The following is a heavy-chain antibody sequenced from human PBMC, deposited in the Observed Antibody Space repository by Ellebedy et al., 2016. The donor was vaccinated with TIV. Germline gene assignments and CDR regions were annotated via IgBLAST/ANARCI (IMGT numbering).Heavy chain of an antibody. J-gene: IGHJ4*02. CDR3: AREAISYATSGYYFDY. Sequence: GESLKISCAASGFTFSNYCMSWVRQAPGKGLEWVANIKQGGSEIHYADSVKGRFPISRDNAKSSLYLQMNSLRAEDTAVYYCAREAISYATSGYYFDYWGQGTLVTVSS. CDR2: IKQGGSEI. D-gene: IGHD3-16*01. V-gene: IGHV3-7*01. CDR1: GFTFSNYC.